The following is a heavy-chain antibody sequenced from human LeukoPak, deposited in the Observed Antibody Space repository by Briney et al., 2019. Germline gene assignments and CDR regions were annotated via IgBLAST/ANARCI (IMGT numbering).Heavy chain of an antibody. CDR3: ARDLRGSPDR. D-gene: IGHD3-16*01. J-gene: IGHJ5*02. Sequence: GGSLRLSCAASGFTFTTXXXXXVXQVPGXGLVWVSLINPDGSTTTYADSVKGRFTISRDNAKNTVYLQMNSLRGEDTAVYYCARDLRGSPDRWGQGTLVTVSS. V-gene: IGHV3-74*01. CDR1: GFTFTTXX. CDR2: INPDGSTT.